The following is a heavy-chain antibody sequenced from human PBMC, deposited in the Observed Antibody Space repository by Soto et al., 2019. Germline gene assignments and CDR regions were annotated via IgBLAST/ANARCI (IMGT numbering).Heavy chain of an antibody. CDR2: TRNKANSYTT. J-gene: IGHJ6*02. CDR1: GFTFSDHY. Sequence: GGSLRLSCAASGFTFSDHYMDWVRQAPGKGLEWVGRTRNKANSYTTEYAASVKGRFTISRDDSKNSLYLQMNSLKTEDTAVYYCARDYCSSTSCSDYYYYGMDVWGQGTTVTVSS. V-gene: IGHV3-72*01. CDR3: ARDYCSSTSCSDYYYYGMDV. D-gene: IGHD2-2*01.